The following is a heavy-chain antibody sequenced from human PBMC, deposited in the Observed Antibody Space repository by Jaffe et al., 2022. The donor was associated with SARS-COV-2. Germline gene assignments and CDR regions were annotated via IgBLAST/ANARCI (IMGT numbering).Heavy chain of an antibody. CDR1: GFTFSSYG. CDR2: ISYDGSNK. J-gene: IGHJ4*02. Sequence: QVQLVESGGGVVQPGRSLRLSCAASGFTFSSYGMHWVRQAPGKGLEWVAVISYDGSNKYYADSVKGRFTISRDNSKNTLYLQMNSLRAEDTAVYYCAKDHRPDGYSYGIWDWGQGTLVTVSS. D-gene: IGHD5-18*01. V-gene: IGHV3-30*18. CDR3: AKDHRPDGYSYGIWD.